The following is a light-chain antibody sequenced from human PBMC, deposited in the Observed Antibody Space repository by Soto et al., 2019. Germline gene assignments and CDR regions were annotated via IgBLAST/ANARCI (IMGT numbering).Light chain of an antibody. CDR3: QETFSNTSFT. CDR2: AAS. J-gene: IGKJ4*01. CDR1: QSISHY. Sequence: DIQMPQSPSSLSASVGDGVTITCRASQSISHYGNWYQQKPGKAPKLLIYAASRLQSGVPSRFSGTGYRTDFALTISSLQPEDFATYYCQETFSNTSFTFGGGTKVEI. V-gene: IGKV1-39*01.